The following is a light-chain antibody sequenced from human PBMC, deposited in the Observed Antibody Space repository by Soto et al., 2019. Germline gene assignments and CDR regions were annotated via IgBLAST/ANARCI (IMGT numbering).Light chain of an antibody. Sequence: EIVLTQSPATLSLSPGERATLSCRASQSVSSYLAWYQQKPGQAPRLLIYDASNRATGIPARFSGSGSGTDCTLTSSSLEPEDFAVYYWQQRSNWPPSCGQGTRLEI. CDR3: QQRSNWPPS. J-gene: IGKJ5*01. V-gene: IGKV3-11*01. CDR1: QSVSSY. CDR2: DAS.